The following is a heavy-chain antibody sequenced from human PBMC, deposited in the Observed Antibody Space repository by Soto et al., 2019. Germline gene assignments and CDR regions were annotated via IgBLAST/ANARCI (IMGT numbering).Heavy chain of an antibody. CDR2: MNPNSGNT. J-gene: IGHJ3*02. V-gene: IGHV1-8*01. CDR3: SREFTGYSSGWYGKEDAFDI. D-gene: IGHD6-19*01. CDR1: GYTFTSYD. Sequence: ASVKVSCKASGYTFTSYDINWVRQATGQGLEWMGWMNPNSGNTGYAQKFQGRVTMTRNTSISTTYKELSSLRSEDTAVYYCSREFTGYSSGWYGKEDAFDIWGQGTMVTVSS.